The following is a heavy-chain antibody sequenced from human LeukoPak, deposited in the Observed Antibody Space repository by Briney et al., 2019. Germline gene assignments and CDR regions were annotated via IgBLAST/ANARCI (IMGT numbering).Heavy chain of an antibody. Sequence: GESLKISCEGSGYSFTSYWIGWVRQMPGKGLEWMGIIYPGHSDTRYSPSFQGQVTISADKYISTAYLQWSSLKASGTAMYYCASTTGTTYDYWGQGTLVTVSS. J-gene: IGHJ4*02. CDR3: ASTTGTTYDY. D-gene: IGHD1-1*01. V-gene: IGHV5-51*01. CDR1: GYSFTSYW. CDR2: IYPGHSDT.